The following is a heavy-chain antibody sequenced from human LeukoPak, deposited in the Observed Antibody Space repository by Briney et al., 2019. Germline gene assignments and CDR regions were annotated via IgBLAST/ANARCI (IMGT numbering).Heavy chain of an antibody. CDR2: ISYSGST. J-gene: IGHJ4*02. D-gene: IGHD1-26*01. CDR3: ARDRSGSGFFDY. Sequence: SETLSLTCTVSGGSIGTYYWNWIRQPPGKGLEWIGYISYSGSTKYNPSLKSRVTISVDTSKNQFSLRLSSVTAADSAVYYCARDRSGSGFFDYWGQGTLVTVSS. V-gene: IGHV4-59*01. CDR1: GGSIGTYY.